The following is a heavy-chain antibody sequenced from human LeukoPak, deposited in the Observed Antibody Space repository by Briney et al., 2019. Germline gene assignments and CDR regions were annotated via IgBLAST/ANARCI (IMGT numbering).Heavy chain of an antibody. CDR1: GFTFSNYA. CDR2: ISDDGSRQ. J-gene: IGHJ4*02. D-gene: IGHD4-17*01. Sequence: GGSLILSCAATGFTFSNYAIHWGRQAPGKGLEWVAFISDDGSRQHYADSVKGRFTISRDNSKNTLNLQMNSLRAEDTAVYYCVKDRTGTYTLDYWGQGTLVTVSS. CDR3: VKDRTGTYTLDY. V-gene: IGHV3-30-3*01.